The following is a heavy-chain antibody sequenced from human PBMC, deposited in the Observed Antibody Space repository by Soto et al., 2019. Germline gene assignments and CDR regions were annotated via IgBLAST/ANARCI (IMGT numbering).Heavy chain of an antibody. V-gene: IGHV1-3*01. Sequence: ASVKVSCKASGYTFPNYAMHLVRQAPGQRLEWMGWINAGNGNTKYSQQFQGRVTITRDTSASTAYMELSSLRSEDTAVYYCARSSGYYYLEYWGQGTLVTVSS. CDR3: ARSSGYYYLEY. J-gene: IGHJ4*02. CDR1: GYTFPNYA. CDR2: INAGNGNT. D-gene: IGHD3-22*01.